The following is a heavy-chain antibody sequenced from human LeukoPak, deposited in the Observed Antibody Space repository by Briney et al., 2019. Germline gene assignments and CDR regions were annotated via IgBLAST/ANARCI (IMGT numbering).Heavy chain of an antibody. Sequence: ASVKVSCKASGYTFTSYDINWVRQATGQGLEWMGWMNPNSGNTGYAQKFQGRVTMTRNTSISTAYMELSSLRSDDTAVYYCARDQPYSGSYYGYYYMDVWGKGTTVTVSS. CDR2: MNPNSGNT. D-gene: IGHD1-26*01. CDR1: GYTFTSYD. J-gene: IGHJ6*03. CDR3: ARDQPYSGSYYGYYYMDV. V-gene: IGHV1-8*01.